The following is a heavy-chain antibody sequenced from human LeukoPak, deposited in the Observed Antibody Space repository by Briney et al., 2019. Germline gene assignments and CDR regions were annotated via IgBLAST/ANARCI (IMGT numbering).Heavy chain of an antibody. Sequence: GGSLRLSCAASGFTFSSYAMHWVRQAPGKGLEWVAVISYDGSNKYYADSVKGRFTISRDNSKNTLYLQMNSLKAEDTAVYYCTTDLSTVAGTSDFWGQGTLVTVSS. CDR1: GFTFSSYA. D-gene: IGHD6-19*01. CDR3: TTDLSTVAGTSDF. J-gene: IGHJ4*02. CDR2: ISYDGSNK. V-gene: IGHV3-30-3*01.